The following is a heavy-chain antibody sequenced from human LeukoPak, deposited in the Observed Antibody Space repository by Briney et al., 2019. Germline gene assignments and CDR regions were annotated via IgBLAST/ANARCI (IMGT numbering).Heavy chain of an antibody. CDR3: ARDLSGSYMSDY. CDR2: ISHDRSNS. CDR1: GFTFSNYA. Sequence: GGSLRLSCAASGFTFSNYAMHWARQAPGKGLEWVAFISHDRSNSCHADSVKGRFTISRDNSKNTLYLPMNSLTDEDTAVYYCARDLSGSYMSDYWGQGTLVTVSS. J-gene: IGHJ4*02. V-gene: IGHV3-30-3*01. D-gene: IGHD3-10*01.